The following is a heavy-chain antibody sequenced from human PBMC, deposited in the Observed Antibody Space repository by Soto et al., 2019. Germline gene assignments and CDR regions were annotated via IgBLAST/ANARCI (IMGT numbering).Heavy chain of an antibody. J-gene: IGHJ4*02. CDR1: GFTFSSYG. D-gene: IGHD6-19*01. Sequence: VQLVESGGGVVQPGRSLRLSCAASGFTFSSYGMHWVRQAPGKGLEWVALIKQDGSEELYVDSVKGRFTISRDNAKNSVYLQMDSLRVEDTAVYYCTGGSGWLQTDWGQGTLVTVSS. CDR3: TGGSGWLQTD. V-gene: IGHV3-7*04. CDR2: IKQDGSEE.